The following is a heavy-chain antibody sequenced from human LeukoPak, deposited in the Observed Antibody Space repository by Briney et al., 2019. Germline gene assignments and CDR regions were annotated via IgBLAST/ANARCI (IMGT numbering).Heavy chain of an antibody. CDR2: ISWNSGNI. CDR3: VRGRSAFIAVAGDH. CDR1: GFTFDDYA. J-gene: IGHJ4*02. D-gene: IGHD6-19*01. Sequence: GRSLRLSCAASGFTFDDYAMHWVRQVPWKGLEWVSGISWNSGNIGYADSVKGRFTISRDNVTNSLYLQMNSLRTDDTALYYCVRGRSAFIAVAGDHWGQGTLVTVSS. V-gene: IGHV3-9*01.